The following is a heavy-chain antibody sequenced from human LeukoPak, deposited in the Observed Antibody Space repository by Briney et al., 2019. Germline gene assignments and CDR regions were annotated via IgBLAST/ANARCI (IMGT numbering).Heavy chain of an antibody. Sequence: QPGGSLRLSCAASGFIFSTHWIYGAREARGKALEWVSSINGGGSSARYADSVKGRFTISRDNAKNTLYLQMNSLRAEDTAVYYCARAIRYNFDCWGQGTLVTVSS. J-gene: IGHJ4*02. D-gene: IGHD3-9*01. CDR3: ARAIRYNFDC. CDR2: INGGGSSA. CDR1: GFIFSTHW. V-gene: IGHV3-74*01.